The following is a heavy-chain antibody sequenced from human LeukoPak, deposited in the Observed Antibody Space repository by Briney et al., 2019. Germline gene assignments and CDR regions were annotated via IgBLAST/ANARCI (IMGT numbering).Heavy chain of an antibody. V-gene: IGHV3-23*01. Sequence: PGGSLRLSCAASGFPLSSYAMSWVRQGPGKGLEWVAATSSSDPGTYHADSVRGRFTISRDNSKNTLYLQMNRLRAEDAAVYYCARAPVTSCRGAFCYPFDYWGQGTLVTVSS. D-gene: IGHD2-15*01. CDR2: TSSSDPGT. CDR1: GFPLSSYA. CDR3: ARAPVTSCRGAFCYPFDY. J-gene: IGHJ4*02.